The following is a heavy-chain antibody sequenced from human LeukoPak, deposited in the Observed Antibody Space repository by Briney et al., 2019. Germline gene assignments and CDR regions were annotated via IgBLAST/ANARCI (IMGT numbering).Heavy chain of an antibody. V-gene: IGHV3-33*01. CDR1: GFIFSNYG. CDR2: IWYEGQTK. CDR3: AREWGRIAVAGGPGY. J-gene: IGHJ4*02. Sequence: GESLRLSCEASGFIFSNYGMHWVRQAPGKGLEWLALIWYEGQTKFYADSVKGRFNISRDNSGNTLFLHMTNLRVEDTAVYYCAREWGRIAVAGGPGYWGQGALVTVSS. D-gene: IGHD6-19*01.